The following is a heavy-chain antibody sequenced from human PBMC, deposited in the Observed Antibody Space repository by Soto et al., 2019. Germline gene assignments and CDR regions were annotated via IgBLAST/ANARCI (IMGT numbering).Heavy chain of an antibody. CDR1: GFTFSSYV. J-gene: IGHJ4*02. CDR2: ISGSGGLT. CDR3: AKVKDYFTSGSPKPG. V-gene: IGHV3-23*01. Sequence: GSLRLSCSASGFTFSSYVMSWVRQAPGKGLEWVSSISGSGGLTYYADSVKGRFTISRDNSKNTLYLQMNSLRADDTAIYYCAKVKDYFTSGSPKPGWGQGTLVTVSS. D-gene: IGHD3-10*01.